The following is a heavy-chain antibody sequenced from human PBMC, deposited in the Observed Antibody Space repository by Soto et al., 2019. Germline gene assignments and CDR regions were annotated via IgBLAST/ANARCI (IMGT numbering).Heavy chain of an antibody. J-gene: IGHJ5*01. CDR1: XGSVRAXXX. V-gene: IGHV4-4*02. D-gene: IGHD1-1*01. CDR3: ARVRQGCSANNCYFDP. Sequence: QVHLQESGPGLVAPSGTLSLTCTLSXGSVRAXXXXXXXXXXXXXXLXWIAEVHISGHSNYNPSLRSRVSVSIDSSKNQFYLNLNSVTAADTAIYYCARVRQGCSANNCYFDPWGQGTQVTISS. CDR2: VHISGHS.